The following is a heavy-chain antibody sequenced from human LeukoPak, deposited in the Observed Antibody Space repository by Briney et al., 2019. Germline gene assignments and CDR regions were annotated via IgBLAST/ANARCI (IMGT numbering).Heavy chain of an antibody. V-gene: IGHV3-73*01. J-gene: IGHJ4*02. CDR3: ARDRYYYDSSGYIRGTSFDY. CDR2: IRSKANSYAT. CDR1: GFTFSGSA. D-gene: IGHD3-22*01. Sequence: PGGSLKLSCAASGFTFSGSAMHWVRQASGKGLEWVGRIRSKANSYATAYAASVKGRFTISRDDSKNTAYLQMNSLKTEDTAVYYCARDRYYYDSSGYIRGTSFDYWGQGTLVTVSS.